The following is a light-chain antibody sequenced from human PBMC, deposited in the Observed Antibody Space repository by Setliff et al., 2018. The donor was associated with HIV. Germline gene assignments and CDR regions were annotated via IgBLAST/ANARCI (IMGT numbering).Light chain of an antibody. CDR1: SSDVGGYNY. J-gene: IGLJ1*01. Sequence: QSALTQPRSVSGSPGQSVTISCTGTSSDVGGYNYVSWYQQHPGKAPKLTIYDVTKRPSGVPDRFSGSKSGNTASLTISGLQAEDEADYYCCSYAGSAYVFGTGTKV. CDR3: CSYAGSAYV. V-gene: IGLV2-11*01. CDR2: DVT.